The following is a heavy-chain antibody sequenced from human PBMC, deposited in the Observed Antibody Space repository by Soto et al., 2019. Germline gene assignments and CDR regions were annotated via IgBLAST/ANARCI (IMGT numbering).Heavy chain of an antibody. CDR3: VREPPGHMFGFDY. CDR1: GFPFSIYG. J-gene: IGHJ4*02. V-gene: IGHV3-33*01. CDR2: IWYDGSTI. Sequence: SPELSSAASGFPFSIYGIPLVRQAPGRGLEWVSVIWYDGSTIYYADSVKGRFTISRDNAKNSLYLQMNSLRAEDTAVYYCVREPPGHMFGFDYWGQGTLVTVSS. D-gene: IGHD3-3*02.